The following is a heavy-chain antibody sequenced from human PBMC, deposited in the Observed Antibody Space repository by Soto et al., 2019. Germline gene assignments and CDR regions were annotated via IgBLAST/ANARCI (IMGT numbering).Heavy chain of an antibody. CDR2: INHSGST. V-gene: IGHV4-34*01. J-gene: IGHJ4*02. D-gene: IGHD3-16*02. CDR1: GGPFSGYY. Sequence: SETLSLTCAVYGGPFSGYYWSWIRQPPGKGLEWIGEINHSGSTNYNPSLKSRVTISVDTSKNQFSLKLSSVTAADTAVYYCARPMITFGGVIVSSFDYWGQGTLVTVSS. CDR3: ARPMITFGGVIVSSFDY.